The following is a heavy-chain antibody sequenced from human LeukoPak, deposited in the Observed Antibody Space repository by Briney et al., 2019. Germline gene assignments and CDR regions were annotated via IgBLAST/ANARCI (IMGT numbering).Heavy chain of an antibody. CDR3: VRGTGY. Sequence: GGSLRLSCSVSGFTFSTYVMRWVRQAPGKGLEYVSAISSNGDNTYYADSVKGRFTISRDNSKNTLYLQMSSLRADDTAVYYCVRGTGYWGQGTLVTVS. V-gene: IGHV3-64D*06. J-gene: IGHJ4*02. CDR1: GFTFSTYV. CDR2: ISSNGDNT.